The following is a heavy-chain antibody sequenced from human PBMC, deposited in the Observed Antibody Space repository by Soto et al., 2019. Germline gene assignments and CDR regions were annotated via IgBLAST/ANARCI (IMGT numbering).Heavy chain of an antibody. Sequence: GGSPGLSCAASGFTCRSHAMRWLRQAPGKGLEWVSAISGSGGSTYYADSVKGRFTISRDNSKNTLYLQMNSLRAEDTAVYYCAKDQKGYDFWSDYSYNWFDPWGQGTLVTVSS. V-gene: IGHV3-23*01. CDR1: GFTCRSHA. CDR3: AKDQKGYDFWSDYSYNWFDP. D-gene: IGHD3-3*01. J-gene: IGHJ5*02. CDR2: ISGSGGST.